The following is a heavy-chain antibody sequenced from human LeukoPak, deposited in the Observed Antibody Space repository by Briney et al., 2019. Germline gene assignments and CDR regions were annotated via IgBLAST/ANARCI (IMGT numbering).Heavy chain of an antibody. Sequence: PGGSLRLSCAASGFTFSTHGMHWVRQAPGKGLGWVAFIRYDGINKYYADSVKGRFTISRDNSKNTLYLQMNSLRAEDTAVYYCAEDGRFDWLSSYYYYYMDVWGKGTTVTISS. CDR3: AEDGRFDWLSSYYYYYMDV. CDR1: GFTFSTHG. V-gene: IGHV3-30*02. D-gene: IGHD3-9*01. J-gene: IGHJ6*03. CDR2: IRYDGINK.